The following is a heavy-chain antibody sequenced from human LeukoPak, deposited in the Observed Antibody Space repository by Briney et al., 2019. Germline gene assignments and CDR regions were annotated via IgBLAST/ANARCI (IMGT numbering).Heavy chain of an antibody. J-gene: IGHJ5*02. Sequence: ASVKVSCKASGYTFTSYAMHWVRQAPGQRLEWMGWINAGNGNTKYSQKFQGRVTMTRDTSTSTVYMELRSLRSDDTAVYYCARDGRYSSSWSFDPWGQGTLVTVSS. CDR1: GYTFTSYA. CDR2: INAGNGNT. CDR3: ARDGRYSSSWSFDP. V-gene: IGHV1-3*01. D-gene: IGHD6-13*01.